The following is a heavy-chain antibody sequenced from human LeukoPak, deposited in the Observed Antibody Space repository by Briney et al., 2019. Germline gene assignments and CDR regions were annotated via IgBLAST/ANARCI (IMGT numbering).Heavy chain of an antibody. CDR1: GFTFSSYW. D-gene: IGHD6-25*01. CDR2: IKKDGSEK. Sequence: PGGSLTLSCAASGFTFSSYWMSWVRQAPGKGLEWVANIKKDGSEKYYVDSVKGRFTITRDNAKNSLYLQMNSLRAEDTAVYYCAREAPARQSYYFDYWGQGTLVTVSS. CDR3: AREAPARQSYYFDY. J-gene: IGHJ4*02. V-gene: IGHV3-7*01.